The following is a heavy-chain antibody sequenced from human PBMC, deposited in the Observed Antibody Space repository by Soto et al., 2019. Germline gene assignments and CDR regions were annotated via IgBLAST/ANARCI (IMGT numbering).Heavy chain of an antibody. CDR3: TRSYEARAFSFDLEPFHFDY. CDR2: IRSKAYGGTT. V-gene: IGHV3-49*03. D-gene: IGHD5-12*01. J-gene: IGHJ4*02. CDR1: GFTFGDYA. Sequence: PGGSLRLSCTASGFTFGDYAMSWFRQAPGKGLEWVGFIRSKAYGGTTEYAASVKGRFTISRDDSKSIAYLQMNSLKTEDTAVYYCTRSYEARAFSFDLEPFHFDYWGQGTLVTVS.